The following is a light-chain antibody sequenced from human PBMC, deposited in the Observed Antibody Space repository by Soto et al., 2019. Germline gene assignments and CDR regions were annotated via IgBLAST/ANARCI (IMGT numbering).Light chain of an antibody. V-gene: IGLV2-14*01. CDR1: SSDVGGYNY. Sequence: QSVLTQPASVSGSPGQSITISCTGTSSDVGGYNYVSWYQQHPGKAPKLMIYEVSNRPSGVSNRFSGSKSGNTASLTISVLQAEDEADYYCTSYTTSSTHWVFGGGTKLTVL. CDR3: TSYTTSSTHWV. J-gene: IGLJ3*02. CDR2: EVS.